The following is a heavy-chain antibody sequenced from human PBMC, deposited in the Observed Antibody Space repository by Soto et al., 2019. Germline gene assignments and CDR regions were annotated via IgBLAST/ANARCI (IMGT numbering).Heavy chain of an antibody. CDR3: ARDLSYYDFWGGPSGMDV. CDR1: GGAISTYY. D-gene: IGHD3-3*01. Sequence: PSETLSLTCTVSGGAISTYYWSWIRQPPGKGLEWIGYIDYSVSTNYNPSLKSRVTISVDTSKNHFSLKLTSVTAADTAVYYCARDLSYYDFWGGPSGMDVWGQGTTVTVSS. V-gene: IGHV4-59*01. CDR2: IDYSVST. J-gene: IGHJ6*02.